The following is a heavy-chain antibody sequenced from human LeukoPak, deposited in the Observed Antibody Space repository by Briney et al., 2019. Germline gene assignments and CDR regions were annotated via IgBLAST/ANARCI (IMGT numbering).Heavy chain of an antibody. CDR2: MRPNGHTI. Sequence: GGSLRLSCAASGFTLSDYSMSWIRQAPGKGLEWISYMRPNGHTIYYADSLKGRFTVSWDNARNSLYLQLNSLRAGDTAIYYCARSGYGDFDYWGQGALVTVSS. D-gene: IGHD4/OR15-4a*01. V-gene: IGHV3-11*01. CDR1: GFTLSDYS. J-gene: IGHJ4*02. CDR3: ARSGYGDFDY.